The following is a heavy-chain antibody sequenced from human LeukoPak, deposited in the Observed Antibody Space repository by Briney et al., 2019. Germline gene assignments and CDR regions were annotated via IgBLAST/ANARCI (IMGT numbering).Heavy chain of an antibody. CDR1: GGSISSSSYY. V-gene: IGHV3-48*01. Sequence: ETLSLTCTVSGGSISSSSYYWGWVRQAPGKGLEWVSYISSSSSTIYYADSVKGRFTISRDNAKNSLYLQMNSLRAEDTAVYYCARSRYNWNDWFDPWGQGTLVTVSS. D-gene: IGHD1-1*01. CDR3: ARSRYNWNDWFDP. CDR2: ISSSSSTI. J-gene: IGHJ5*02.